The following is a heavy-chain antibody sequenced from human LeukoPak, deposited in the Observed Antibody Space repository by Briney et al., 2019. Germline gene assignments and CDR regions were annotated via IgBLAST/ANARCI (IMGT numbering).Heavy chain of an antibody. CDR2: TSYDGSNE. D-gene: IGHD3-16*01. Sequence: PGGSLTLSCAASGFTFSNYAMLWARQAPGKGLEWVAVTSYDGSNEYYADSVKGRFTISRVNSKNTLYLQMSSLRTEDSALYYCARGGPPDYWGQGTLVTVSS. J-gene: IGHJ4*02. CDR3: ARGGPPDY. CDR1: GFTFSNYA. V-gene: IGHV3-30*04.